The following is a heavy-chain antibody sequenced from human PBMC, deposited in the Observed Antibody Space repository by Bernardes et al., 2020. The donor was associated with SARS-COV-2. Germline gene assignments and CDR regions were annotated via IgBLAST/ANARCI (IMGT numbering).Heavy chain of an antibody. CDR1: GGSISSYY. Sequence: SEPLSLTCTVSGGSISSYYWSWIRQPPGKGLEWIGYIYYTGSTNHNPSLKSRVTISLDTSKNQFSLKLRSVTAADTAVYYCARHVRMASRPWYFYYGRDDWGQGTTVTVAS. J-gene: IGHJ6*02. V-gene: IGHV4-59*08. CDR3: ARHVRMASRPWYFYYGRDD. D-gene: IGHD6-6*01. CDR2: IYYTGST.